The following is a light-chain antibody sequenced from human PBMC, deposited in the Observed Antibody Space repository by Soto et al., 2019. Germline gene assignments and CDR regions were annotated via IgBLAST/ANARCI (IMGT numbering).Light chain of an antibody. V-gene: IGLV2-23*01. CDR2: EGI. CDR3: AAWDDSLSGLV. Sequence: QSALTQPASVSGSPGQSITISCTGTSSTVGGFNVVSWYQQHPGKAPKVIIYEGIKRPSGVSNRFSGSNSGSTASLTISGLQAEDEADYYCAAWDDSLSGLVFGTGTKVTVL. CDR1: SSTVGGFNV. J-gene: IGLJ1*01.